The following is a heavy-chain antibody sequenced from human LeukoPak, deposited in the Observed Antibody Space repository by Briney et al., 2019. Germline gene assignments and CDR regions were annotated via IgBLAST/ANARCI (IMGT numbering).Heavy chain of an antibody. CDR1: GYTFTSYY. CDR2: INPSGGST. V-gene: IGHV1-46*01. Sequence: ASVKVSCKASGYTFTSYYMHWVRQAPGQGLEWMGIINPSGGSTSYAPKFQGRVTMTRDMSTSTVYMELSSLRSEDTAVYYCARGGYCTNGVCYSSYYYYYMDVWGKGTTVTVSS. CDR3: ARGGYCTNGVCYSSYYYYYMDV. J-gene: IGHJ6*03. D-gene: IGHD2-8*01.